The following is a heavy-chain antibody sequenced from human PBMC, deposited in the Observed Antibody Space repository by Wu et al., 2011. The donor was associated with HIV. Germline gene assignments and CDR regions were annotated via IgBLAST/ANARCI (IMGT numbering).Heavy chain of an antibody. V-gene: IGHV1-2*02. CDR3: ARDQGSGWYVSDY. CDR2: INPNSGGT. Sequence: TGYYMHWVRRAPSDKGVEWMGWINPNSGGTNYAQKFQGRVTMTRDTSISTAYMELSRLRSDDTAVYYCARDQGSGWYVSDYWGQGTLVTVSS. CDR1: TGYY. D-gene: IGHD6-19*01. J-gene: IGHJ4*02.